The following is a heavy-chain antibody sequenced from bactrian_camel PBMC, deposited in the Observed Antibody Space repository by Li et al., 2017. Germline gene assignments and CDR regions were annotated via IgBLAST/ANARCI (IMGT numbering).Heavy chain of an antibody. CDR2: VYKPGGAT. Sequence: HVQLVESGGGSVQAGGSLRLSCAASRFMESRYCLAWFRQGPGKEREAVAIVYKPGGATYYDDSVKGRFTISQDTAKNTVYLQMNSLKSEDTALYYCATAPSGVEYEFAYWGQGTQVTVS. D-gene: IGHD3*01. V-gene: IGHV3S1*01. J-gene: IGHJ4*01. CDR3: ATAPSGVEYEFAY. CDR1: RFMESRYC.